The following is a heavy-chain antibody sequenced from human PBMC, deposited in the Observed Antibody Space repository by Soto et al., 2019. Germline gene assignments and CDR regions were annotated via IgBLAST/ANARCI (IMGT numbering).Heavy chain of an antibody. J-gene: IGHJ4*02. CDR1: GGSISSSSYY. Sequence: ASETLSLTCTVSGGSISSSSYYWGWIRQPPGKGLEWIGSIYYSGSTYYNPSLKSRVTISVDTSKNQFSLKLSSVTAADTAVYYCARLFATVTTRTLDYWGQGTLVTVSS. V-gene: IGHV4-39*01. D-gene: IGHD4-17*01. CDR3: ARLFATVTTRTLDY. CDR2: IYYSGST.